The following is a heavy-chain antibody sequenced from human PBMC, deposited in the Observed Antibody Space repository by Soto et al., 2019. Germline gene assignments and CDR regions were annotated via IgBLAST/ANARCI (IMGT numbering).Heavy chain of an antibody. V-gene: IGHV4-39*01. Sequence: SETLSLTCTVSGGSISSSSYYWGWIRQPPGKGLEWIGSIYYSGSTYYNPSLKSRVTISVDTSKNQFSLKLSSVTAADTAVYYCARQSYSSSSGGFDYWGQGTLVTVSS. CDR3: ARQSYSSSSGGFDY. J-gene: IGHJ4*02. CDR1: GGSISSSSYY. CDR2: IYYSGST. D-gene: IGHD6-6*01.